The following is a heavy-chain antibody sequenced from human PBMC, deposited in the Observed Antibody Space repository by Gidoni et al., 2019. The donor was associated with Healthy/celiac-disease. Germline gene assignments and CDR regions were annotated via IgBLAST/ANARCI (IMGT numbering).Heavy chain of an antibody. CDR1: GFTFSSYA. D-gene: IGHD3-10*01. CDR2: ISGSGGST. CDR3: AKDSSLEYMVRGEGAYFDY. J-gene: IGHJ4*02. Sequence: EVQLLESGGGLVQPGGSLRLSCAASGFTFSSYAMSWVRQAPGKGLEWVSAISGSGGSTYYADSVKGRFTISRDNSKNTLYLQMNSLRAEDTDVYYCAKDSSLEYMVRGEGAYFDYWGQGTLVTVSS. V-gene: IGHV3-23*01.